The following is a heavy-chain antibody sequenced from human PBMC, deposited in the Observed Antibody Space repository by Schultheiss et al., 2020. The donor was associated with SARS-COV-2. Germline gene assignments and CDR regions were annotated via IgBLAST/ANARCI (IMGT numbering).Heavy chain of an antibody. V-gene: IGHV4-39*07. CDR3: ARGAAAAVLDYYYYGMDV. CDR1: GGSFSSGGYY. J-gene: IGHJ6*02. CDR2: IYYSGST. D-gene: IGHD6-13*01. Sequence: SETLSLTCTVSGGSFSSGGYYWSWIRQPPGKGLEWIGSIYYSGSTYYNPSLKSRVTISVDTSKNQFSLKLSSVTAADTAVYYCARGAAAAVLDYYYYGMDVWGQGTTVTVSS.